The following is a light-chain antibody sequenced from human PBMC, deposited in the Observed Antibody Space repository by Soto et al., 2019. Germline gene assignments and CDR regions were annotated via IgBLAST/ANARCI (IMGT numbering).Light chain of an antibody. CDR1: SSNIGAGHD. Sequence: QSVLTQPPSVSGAPGQRVTISCTGSSSNIGAGHDVHWYQQLPGAAPKLLIYGNSIRPSGVPDRFSGSESGTSASLAITGLQAEDEADYYCQSYDSSLSGLYVFGTGTKLTVL. CDR3: QSYDSSLSGLYV. V-gene: IGLV1-40*01. J-gene: IGLJ1*01. CDR2: GNS.